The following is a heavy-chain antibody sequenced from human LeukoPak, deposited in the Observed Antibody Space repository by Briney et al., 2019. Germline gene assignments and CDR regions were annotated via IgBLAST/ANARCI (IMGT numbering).Heavy chain of an antibody. CDR3: TRVFVRGVTFDY. D-gene: IGHD3-10*01. J-gene: IGHJ4*02. CDR1: GFTFGDYA. CDR2: IRSKAYGGTT. Sequence: GGTLRLSCTAPGFTFGDYAMSWVRQAPGKGLEWVGFIRSKAYGGTTEYAASVKGRFTISRDDSKSIAYLQMNSLKTEDTAVCYCTRVFVRGVTFDYWGQGTLVTVSS. V-gene: IGHV3-49*04.